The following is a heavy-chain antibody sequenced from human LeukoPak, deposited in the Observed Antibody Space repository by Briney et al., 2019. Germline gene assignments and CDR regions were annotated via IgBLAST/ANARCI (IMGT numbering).Heavy chain of an antibody. CDR2: IYYSGST. Sequence: SETLSLTCTVSGGSISSYYCSWIRQPPGKGLEWIGYIYYSGSTNYNPSLKNRVTISIDTSKNQFSLKLSSVTAADTAVYYCARGYTYGHDQLDYWGQGTLVTVSS. J-gene: IGHJ4*02. V-gene: IGHV4-59*01. CDR3: ARGYTYGHDQLDY. D-gene: IGHD5-18*01. CDR1: GGSISSYY.